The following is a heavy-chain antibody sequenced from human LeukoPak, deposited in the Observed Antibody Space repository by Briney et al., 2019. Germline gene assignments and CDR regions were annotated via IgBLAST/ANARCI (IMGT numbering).Heavy chain of an antibody. Sequence: SETLSLTCTVSGGSISSYYWSWIRQPAGKGLEWIGRIYTSGSTNYNPSLRSRVTISVDTSKNQFSLKLSSVTAADTAVYYCARHVSRNIFRLRLGAFDIWGQGTMVTVSS. J-gene: IGHJ3*02. D-gene: IGHD3-16*01. V-gene: IGHV4-4*07. CDR3: ARHVSRNIFRLRLGAFDI. CDR1: GGSISSYY. CDR2: IYTSGST.